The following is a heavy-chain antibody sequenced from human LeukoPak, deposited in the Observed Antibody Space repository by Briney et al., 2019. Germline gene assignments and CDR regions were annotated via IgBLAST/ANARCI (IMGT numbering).Heavy chain of an antibody. D-gene: IGHD3-10*01. J-gene: IGHJ4*02. V-gene: IGHV3-30*04. CDR1: RFTFSSYA. Sequence: GGSLRLSCAASRFTFSSYAMHWVRQAPGKGLEWVAVISYDGSNKYYADSVKGRFTISRDNSKNTLYLQMNSLRAEDTAVYYCAREPYSMVRGVILDYWGQGTLVTVSS. CDR3: AREPYSMVRGVILDY. CDR2: ISYDGSNK.